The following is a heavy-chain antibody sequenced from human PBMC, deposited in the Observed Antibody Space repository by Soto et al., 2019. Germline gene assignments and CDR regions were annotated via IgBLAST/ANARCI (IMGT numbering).Heavy chain of an antibody. CDR3: ARDHSNYDILTGYYSYYFDY. Sequence: ASVKVSCKASGCTFTSYGISWVRQAPGQGLEWMGWISAYNGNTNYAQKLQGRVTMTTDTSTSTAYMELRSLRSDDTAVYYCARDHSNYDILTGYYSYYFDYWGQGTLVTVSS. J-gene: IGHJ4*02. V-gene: IGHV1-18*01. CDR1: GCTFTSYG. D-gene: IGHD3-9*01. CDR2: ISAYNGNT.